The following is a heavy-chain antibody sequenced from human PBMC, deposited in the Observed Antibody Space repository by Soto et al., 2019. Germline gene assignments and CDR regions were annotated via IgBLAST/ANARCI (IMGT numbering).Heavy chain of an antibody. D-gene: IGHD3-10*01. CDR3: ASRTAVFGSSAGEGSYYNDNWFDP. CDR1: GGSISSSNW. J-gene: IGHJ5*02. V-gene: IGHV4-4*02. CDR2: IYHSGST. Sequence: SETLSLTCAVSGGSISSSNWWSWVRQPPGKGLEWIGEIYHSGSTNYNPSLKSRVTISVDKSKNQFSLKLSSVTAADTAVYYCASRTAVFGSSAGEGSYYNDNWFDPWGQGTLVTVSS.